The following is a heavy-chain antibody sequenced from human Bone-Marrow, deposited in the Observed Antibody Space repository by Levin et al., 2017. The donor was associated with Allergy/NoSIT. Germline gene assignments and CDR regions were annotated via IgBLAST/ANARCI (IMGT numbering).Heavy chain of an antibody. D-gene: IGHD4-17*01. V-gene: IGHV2-5*02. CDR3: ALGHYGDNLEVPWSF. Sequence: KESGPTLVKPTQTLTLTCTFSGFSLSTSAVAVGWIRQPPGRALEWLAHIFWDGDKRYSRSLKSRLTITKDTSTNQVVLTMTNMDPVDTGTYFCALGHYGDNLEVPWSFWGQGTLVTVSS. CDR2: IFWDGDK. CDR1: GFSLSTSAVA. J-gene: IGHJ4*02.